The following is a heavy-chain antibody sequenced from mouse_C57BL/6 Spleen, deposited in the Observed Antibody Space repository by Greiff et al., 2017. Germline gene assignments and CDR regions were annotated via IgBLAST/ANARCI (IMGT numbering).Heavy chain of an antibody. D-gene: IGHD2-3*01. Sequence: VQLQQPGAELVMPGASVKLSCKASGYTFTSYWMHWVKQRPGHGLEWIGEIDPSDSYTNYNQKFKGKSTLTVDKSSSTAYMQLSSLTAEDSAVDCCARRGWLRAMDYWGQGTSVTVSS. CDR2: IDPSDSYT. J-gene: IGHJ4*01. V-gene: IGHV1-69*01. CDR1: GYTFTSYW. CDR3: ARRGWLRAMDY.